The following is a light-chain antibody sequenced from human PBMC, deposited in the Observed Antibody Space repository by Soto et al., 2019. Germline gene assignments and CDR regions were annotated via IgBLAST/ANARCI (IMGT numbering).Light chain of an antibody. CDR1: QSVLYSSNNKNY. Sequence: DIVMTQSPDSLAVSLGERATINCKSSQSVLYSSNNKNYLAWYQQKPGQPPKLLIYWASTRESGVPDRFSGSGSGTDFTLTISSLQAEDGAVYYCQQCYSIPQTCGQGTKVEIK. CDR3: QQCYSIPQT. V-gene: IGKV4-1*01. J-gene: IGKJ1*01. CDR2: WAS.